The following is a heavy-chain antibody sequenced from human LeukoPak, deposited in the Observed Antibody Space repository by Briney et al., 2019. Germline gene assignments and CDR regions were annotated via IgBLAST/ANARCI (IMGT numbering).Heavy chain of an antibody. V-gene: IGHV3-21*01. CDR1: GFTFSSYS. D-gene: IGHD6-19*01. J-gene: IGHJ6*02. Sequence: GGSLRLSCAASGFTFSSYSMNWVRQAPGKGLEWVSSISSSSSYIYYPDSVKGRFTISRDNAKNSLYLQMNSLRAEDTAVYYCARWLAQQYYYYGMDVWGQGTTVTVSS. CDR3: ARWLAQQYYYYGMDV. CDR2: ISSSSSYI.